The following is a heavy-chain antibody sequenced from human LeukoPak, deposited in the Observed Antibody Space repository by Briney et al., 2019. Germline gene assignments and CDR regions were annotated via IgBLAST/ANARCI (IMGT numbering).Heavy chain of an antibody. CDR3: SKGRASGLVDWFDP. CDR2: IGSSGTSI. CDR1: GFTFSSYE. D-gene: IGHD6-13*01. J-gene: IGHJ5*02. Sequence: GGSLRLSCAASGFTFSSYEMNWVRQAPGKGLEWVSYIGSSGTSIYYADPVKGRFTLSRDNAKNSLYLQMNSLGAEETAFYYCSKGRASGLVDWFDPWGQGTLVTVSS. V-gene: IGHV3-48*03.